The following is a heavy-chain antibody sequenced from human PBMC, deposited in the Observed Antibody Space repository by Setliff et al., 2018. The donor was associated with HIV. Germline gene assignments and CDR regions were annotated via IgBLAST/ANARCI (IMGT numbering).Heavy chain of an antibody. J-gene: IGHJ5*02. V-gene: IGHV4-38-2*01. D-gene: IGHD6-19*01. CDR2: IYHSGTT. Sequence: SETLSLTCAVSDYAITSGFYWGWIRQPPGKGLEWIGSIYHSGTTNYNSSLKSRVTISVDMSKNQFSLKLTSVTAADTAVYYCARGGRYYLPGIAVAGIQRNWFDPWGQGALVTVSS. CDR1: DYAITSGFY. CDR3: ARGGRYYLPGIAVAGIQRNWFDP.